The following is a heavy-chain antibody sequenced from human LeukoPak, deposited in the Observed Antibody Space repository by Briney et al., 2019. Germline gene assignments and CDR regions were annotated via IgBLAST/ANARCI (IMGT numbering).Heavy chain of an antibody. J-gene: IGHJ6*03. Sequence: GGSLRLSCAASGFTFSSYWMHWVRQAPGKGLVWVSRINSDGSSTSYADSVKGRFTISRDNSKNTLYLQMNSLRAEDTAVYYCARVGVAGAYYYYMDVWGKGTTVTVSS. CDR1: GFTFSSYW. D-gene: IGHD3-16*01. V-gene: IGHV3-74*01. CDR2: INSDGSST. CDR3: ARVGVAGAYYYYMDV.